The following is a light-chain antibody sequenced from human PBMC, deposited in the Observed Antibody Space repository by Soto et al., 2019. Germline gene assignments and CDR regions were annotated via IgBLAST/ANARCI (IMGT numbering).Light chain of an antibody. CDR1: SSDVGAYNY. V-gene: IGLV2-14*01. J-gene: IGLJ1*01. Sequence: QSVLTQPASVSGSPGQSIAISCTGTSSDVGAYNYVSWYQQHPGKAPKLMIYDVSNRPSGVSDRFSGSKSGNTASLTISGLQAEDEADYYCSSYTTSDTCVFGSGTKVTVL. CDR2: DVS. CDR3: SSYTTSDTCV.